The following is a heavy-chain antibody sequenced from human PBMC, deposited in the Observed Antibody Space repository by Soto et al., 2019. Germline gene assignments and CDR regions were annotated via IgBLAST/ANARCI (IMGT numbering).Heavy chain of an antibody. J-gene: IGHJ4*02. D-gene: IGHD3-22*01. Sequence: ASVKVSCKASGYTFTGYYMHWVRQAPGQGLEWMGWINPNSGGTNYAQKFQGWVTMTRATSISTAYMELSRLRSDDTAVYYCARDPRAMYYYDSSGYYAGGLFDYWGQGTLVTVSS. V-gene: IGHV1-2*04. CDR2: INPNSGGT. CDR3: ARDPRAMYYYDSSGYYAGGLFDY. CDR1: GYTFTGYY.